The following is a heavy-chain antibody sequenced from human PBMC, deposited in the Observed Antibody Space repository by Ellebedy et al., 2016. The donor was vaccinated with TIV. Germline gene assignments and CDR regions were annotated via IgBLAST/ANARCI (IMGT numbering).Heavy chain of an antibody. V-gene: IGHV4-39*02. D-gene: IGHD3-22*01. J-gene: IGHJ4*02. Sequence: MPSETLSLTCTLSGDSFSSSHYYWGCIRHPPGGGLEWIGSFYYSGTYYYPSLKTRVTMSVDTSKNQFSLRLTSATAADTAVYFCTRGTGDYYVDFDYWGQGTLVTVSS. CDR3: TRGTGDYYVDFDY. CDR1: GDSFSSSHYY. CDR2: FYYSGT.